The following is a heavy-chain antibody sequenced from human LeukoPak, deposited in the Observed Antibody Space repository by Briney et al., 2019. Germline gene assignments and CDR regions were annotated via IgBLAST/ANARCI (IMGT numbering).Heavy chain of an antibody. D-gene: IGHD3-3*01. J-gene: IGHJ6*02. Sequence: SETLSLTCTVSGGSISSSTYYWGWIRQPPGKGLEWIGEINHSGSTNYNPSLKSRVTISVDTSKNQFSLKLSSVTAADTAVYYCARGPARRFLEWSTPKYGMDVWGQGTTVTVSS. CDR1: GGSISSSTYY. CDR3: ARGPARRFLEWSTPKYGMDV. CDR2: INHSGST. V-gene: IGHV4-39*07.